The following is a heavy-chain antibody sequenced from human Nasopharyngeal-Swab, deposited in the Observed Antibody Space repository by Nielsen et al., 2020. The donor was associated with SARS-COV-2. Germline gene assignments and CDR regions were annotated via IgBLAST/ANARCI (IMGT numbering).Heavy chain of an antibody. V-gene: IGHV3-48*04. D-gene: IGHD2-8*01. CDR1: GFTFSSYS. CDR2: ISSSGSTI. J-gene: IGHJ6*02. CDR3: ARDILRRIVLMVYEDYYGMDV. Sequence: GESLKISCAASGFTFSSYSMNWVRQAPGKGLEWVSYISSSGSTIYYADSVKGRFTISRDNAKNSLYLQMNSLRAEDTAVYYCARDILRRIVLMVYEDYYGMDVWGQGTTVTVSS.